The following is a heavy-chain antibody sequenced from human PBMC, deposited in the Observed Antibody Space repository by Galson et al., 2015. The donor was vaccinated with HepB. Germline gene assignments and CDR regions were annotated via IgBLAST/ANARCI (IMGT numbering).Heavy chain of an antibody. CDR2: FDPEDGET. CDR1: GYTLTELS. CDR3: ATGHPAFLRYFDWLLVDY. Sequence: SVKVSCKVSGYTLTELSMHWVRQAPGKGLEWMGGFDPEDGETIYAQRFQGRVTMTEDTSTDTAYMELSSLRSEDTAVYYCATGHPAFLRYFDWLLVDYWGQGTLVTVSS. D-gene: IGHD3-9*01. J-gene: IGHJ4*02. V-gene: IGHV1-24*01.